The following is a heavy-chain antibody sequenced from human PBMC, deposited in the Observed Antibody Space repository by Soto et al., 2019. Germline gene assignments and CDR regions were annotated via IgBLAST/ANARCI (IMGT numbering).Heavy chain of an antibody. CDR3: ARTIPGIAAAGTRWFDP. J-gene: IGHJ5*02. V-gene: IGHV4-31*03. CDR2: IYYSGST. Sequence: SETLSLTCTVSGGSISSGGYYWSWIRQHPGKGLEWIGYIYYSGSTYYNPSLKSRVTISVDTSKNQCSLKLSSVTAADTAGNYCARTIPGIAAAGTRWFDPWGQGTLVTVSS. D-gene: IGHD6-13*01. CDR1: GGSISSGGYY.